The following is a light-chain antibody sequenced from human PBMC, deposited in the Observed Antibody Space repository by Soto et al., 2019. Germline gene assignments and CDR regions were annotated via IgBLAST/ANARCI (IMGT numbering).Light chain of an antibody. CDR2: GAS. CDR1: HSVSSSY. V-gene: IGKV3-20*01. J-gene: IGKJ5*01. Sequence: EIVLTQSPGTLSLSPGERATLSCRASHSVSSSYLAWYQQKPGQAPRLLIYGASSMATGIPDRFSGSGSGTDFTLTISSLEPEDFAVYYCQQYGSSPPITFGQGTRLEIK. CDR3: QQYGSSPPIT.